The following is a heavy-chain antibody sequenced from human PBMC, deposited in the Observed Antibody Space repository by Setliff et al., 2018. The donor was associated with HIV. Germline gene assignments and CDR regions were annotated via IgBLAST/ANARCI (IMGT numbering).Heavy chain of an antibody. J-gene: IGHJ4*02. Sequence: GGSLRLSCAASGFTLSSYAMHWVRQAPGKGLEWVAVISYDGINKYYADSVKGRFTISRDNSKNTLYLQMNSLRAEDTAVYYCARGRLRFLEWLPLDYWGQGTLVTVSS. CDR1: GFTLSSYA. CDR3: ARGRLRFLEWLPLDY. V-gene: IGHV3-30*04. CDR2: ISYDGINK. D-gene: IGHD3-3*01.